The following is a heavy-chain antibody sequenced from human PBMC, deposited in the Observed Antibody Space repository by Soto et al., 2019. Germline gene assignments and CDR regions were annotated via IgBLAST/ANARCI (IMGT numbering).Heavy chain of an antibody. J-gene: IGHJ4*02. V-gene: IGHV3-53*01. D-gene: IGHD1-26*01. CDR3: WSSGGNKSLDY. Sequence: PGGSLRLSCAASGFTVSSNYMSWFRQAPGRGLEWGSVIYSGGSTYYADSVKGRFTISRDNSKNTPYLQMHSPMTEDTAGDYYWSSGGNKSLDYWGQGTLVTVS. CDR2: IYSGGST. CDR1: GFTVSSNY.